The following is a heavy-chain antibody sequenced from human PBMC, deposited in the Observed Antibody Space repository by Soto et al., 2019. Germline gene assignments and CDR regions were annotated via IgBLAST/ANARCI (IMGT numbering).Heavy chain of an antibody. D-gene: IGHD7-27*01. CDR1: GGSISSGGYY. V-gene: IGHV4-31*03. Sequence: QVQLQESGPGLVKPSQTLSLTCTVSGGSISSGGYYWSWIRQHPGKGLEWIGYIHYSGSTYYNPSLNGRVTISVDTSKNQFSLKLSSVTDADTAVYYCARDNTWGLNDYWGQGTLVTVSS. J-gene: IGHJ4*02. CDR2: IHYSGST. CDR3: ARDNTWGLNDY.